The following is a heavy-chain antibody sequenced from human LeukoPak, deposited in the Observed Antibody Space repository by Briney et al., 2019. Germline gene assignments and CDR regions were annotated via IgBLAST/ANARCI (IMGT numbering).Heavy chain of an antibody. Sequence: ASVKVSCTASGYTFTSYDINWVRQDPGQGLEWVGWINPNSGGTNYAQKFQGRVTMTRDTSISTAYMELSRLRSDDTAVYYCAREPPSGSYYGYWGQGTLVTVSS. V-gene: IGHV1-2*02. CDR1: GYTFTSYD. CDR2: INPNSGGT. D-gene: IGHD1-26*01. CDR3: AREPPSGSYYGY. J-gene: IGHJ4*02.